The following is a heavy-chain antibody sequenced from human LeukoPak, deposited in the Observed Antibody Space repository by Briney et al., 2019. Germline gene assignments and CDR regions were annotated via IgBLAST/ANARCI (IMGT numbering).Heavy chain of an antibody. CDR3: ARGSSSLEAFDY. Sequence: PSQTLSLTCTVSGGSISSGGYYWSWIRQPRGKGLEWIGYIYHSGSTYYNPSLKSRVTISVDRSKNQFSLKLSSVTAADTAVYYCARGSSSLEAFDYWGQGTLVTVSS. V-gene: IGHV4-30-2*01. D-gene: IGHD6-6*01. CDR1: GGSISSGGYY. J-gene: IGHJ4*02. CDR2: IYHSGST.